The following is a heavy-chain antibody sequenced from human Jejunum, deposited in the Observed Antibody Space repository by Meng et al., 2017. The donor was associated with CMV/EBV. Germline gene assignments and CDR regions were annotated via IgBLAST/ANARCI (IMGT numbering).Heavy chain of an antibody. J-gene: IGHJ4*02. CDR1: FDDYG. Sequence: FDDYGMRWLRAAPCLCLELVSPLPWNCLTYSSAPSLPLRFPLSHYNAKNSLYLQMNSLRPDDTAFYYCARDEGRDFGVVDGFDRWGQGTLVTVSS. D-gene: IGHD3-3*01. V-gene: IGHV3-20*03. CDR3: ARDEGRDFGVVDGFDR. CDR2: LPWNCLTY.